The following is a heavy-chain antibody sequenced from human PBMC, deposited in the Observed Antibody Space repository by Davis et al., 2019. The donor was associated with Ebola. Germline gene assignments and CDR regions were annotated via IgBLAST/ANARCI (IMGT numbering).Heavy chain of an antibody. CDR3: ARLFGAAAHHFDY. CDR2: IYYSGST. J-gene: IGHJ4*02. Sequence: SETLSLTCTVSGGSISSSSYYWGWVRQPPGNGLEWIGSIYYSGSTYYAPSLKSRVTISIDTSKNQFSLKLISVTAADTAVYYCARLFGAAAHHFDYWGQGTLVTVSS. CDR1: GGSISSSSYY. D-gene: IGHD3-16*01. V-gene: IGHV4-39*01.